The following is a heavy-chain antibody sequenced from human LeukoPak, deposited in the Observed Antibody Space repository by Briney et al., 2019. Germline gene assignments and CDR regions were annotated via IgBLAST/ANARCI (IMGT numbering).Heavy chain of an antibody. J-gene: IGHJ4*02. CDR1: GFTVSSNY. V-gene: IGHV3-53*01. Sequence: GGSLRLSCAASGFTVSSNYMSWVRQAPGKGLEWVSIIYSGGSTYYADSVKGRFTLSRDNSKNTLYLQMNSLRAEDAAVYYCATGQSAITGDGYYFDYWGQGTLVTVSS. CDR2: IYSGGST. CDR3: ATGQSAITGDGYYFDY. D-gene: IGHD7-27*01.